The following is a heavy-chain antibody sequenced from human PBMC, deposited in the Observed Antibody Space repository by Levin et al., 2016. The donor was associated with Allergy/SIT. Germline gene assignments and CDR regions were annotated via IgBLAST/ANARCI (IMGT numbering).Heavy chain of an antibody. CDR3: ARGNSGSPFDY. Sequence: WIRQPPGKGLEYVSAISSNGGSTYYADSVKGRFTISGDNSKNTLYLQMGSLRAEDMAVYYCARGNSGSPFDYWGQGTLVTVSS. D-gene: IGHD1-26*01. J-gene: IGHJ4*02. V-gene: IGHV3-64*02. CDR2: ISSNGGST.